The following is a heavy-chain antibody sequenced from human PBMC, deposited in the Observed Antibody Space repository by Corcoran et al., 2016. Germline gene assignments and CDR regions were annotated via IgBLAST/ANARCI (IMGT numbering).Heavy chain of an antibody. CDR1: GGSISSSSYY. Sequence: QLQLQESGPGLVKPSETLSLTCTVSGGSISSSSYYWGWIRQPPGKGLEWIGSIYYSGSTYYNPSLKSRVTISVDTSKNQFSLKLSSVTAADTAVYYCARGVHYDSSGYGMDVWGQGTTVTVSS. D-gene: IGHD3-22*01. V-gene: IGHV4-39*07. J-gene: IGHJ6*02. CDR3: ARGVHYDSSGYGMDV. CDR2: IYYSGST.